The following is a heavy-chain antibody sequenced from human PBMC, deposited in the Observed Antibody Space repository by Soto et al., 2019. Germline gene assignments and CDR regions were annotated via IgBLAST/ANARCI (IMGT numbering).Heavy chain of an antibody. CDR2: IYYSGST. CDR3: ARPITFGGIIVMAFDY. Sequence: QLQLQESGPGLVKPSETLSLTCTVSGGSISSSSYYWGWIRQPPGKGLEWIGSIYYSGSTYYNPSLKSRVAISVDTSKNQFSLKLSSVTAADTAVYYCARPITFGGIIVMAFDYWGQGTLVTVSS. J-gene: IGHJ4*02. D-gene: IGHD3-16*02. V-gene: IGHV4-39*01. CDR1: GGSISSSSYY.